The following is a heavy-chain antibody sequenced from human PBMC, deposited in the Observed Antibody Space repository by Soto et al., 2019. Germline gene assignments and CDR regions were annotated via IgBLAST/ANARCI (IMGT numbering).Heavy chain of an antibody. D-gene: IGHD2-2*02. Sequence: PSETLSLTCTVSGGSLSSYYWTWIRQPPGKGLEWIGYVYYSGNTNYNPSLKSRVTISVDTSKNQFSLKLSSVTAADTAVYYCARVVPAAIEDGMDVWGQGTTVTVS. J-gene: IGHJ6*02. V-gene: IGHV4-59*01. CDR2: VYYSGNT. CDR1: GGSLSSYY. CDR3: ARVVPAAIEDGMDV.